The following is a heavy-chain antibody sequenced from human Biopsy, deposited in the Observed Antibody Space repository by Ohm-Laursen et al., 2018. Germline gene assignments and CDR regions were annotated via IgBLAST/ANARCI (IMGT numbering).Heavy chain of an antibody. Sequence: SLRLSCAASGFTFNAYWMFWVRQVPGKGLGWASLIKSVGSWTNYADSVKGRFTISRDNAKNTLYLQMNSLRAEDTAVYYCVSFLKDLNMAVWGQGTTVTVSS. CDR3: VSFLKDLNMAV. CDR1: GFTFNAYW. J-gene: IGHJ6*02. V-gene: IGHV3-74*01. D-gene: IGHD2-15*01. CDR2: IKSVGSWT.